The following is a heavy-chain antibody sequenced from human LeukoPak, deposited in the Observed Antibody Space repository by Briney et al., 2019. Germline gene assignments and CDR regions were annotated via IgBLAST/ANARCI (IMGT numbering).Heavy chain of an antibody. Sequence: GGSLRLSCTVSGFTVSSNSMSWVRQAPGKGLEWVSGISGSDGKTYYADSVKGRFTVSRDNSKYTLFLQLNTLRAEDTAIYYCATYRQVLLPFESWGQGTLVTVSS. J-gene: IGHJ4*02. CDR2: ISGSDGKT. V-gene: IGHV3-23*01. D-gene: IGHD2-8*02. CDR1: GFTVSSNS. CDR3: ATYRQVLLPFES.